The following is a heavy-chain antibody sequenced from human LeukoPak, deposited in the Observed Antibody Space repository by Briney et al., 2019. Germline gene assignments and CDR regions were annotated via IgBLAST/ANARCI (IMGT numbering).Heavy chain of an antibody. V-gene: IGHV3-23*01. CDR3: AKGLRLLDS. Sequence: QPGGSLRLSCAASGFTFSSYAMSWVRQAPGKGLEWVSTISGFDPGTYYADSVGGRFTISRDNSKNTLFLRMNSLRAEDTAVYFCAKGLRLLDSWGQGTLVTVSS. CDR1: GFTFSSYA. CDR2: ISGFDPGT. J-gene: IGHJ4*02. D-gene: IGHD3-16*01.